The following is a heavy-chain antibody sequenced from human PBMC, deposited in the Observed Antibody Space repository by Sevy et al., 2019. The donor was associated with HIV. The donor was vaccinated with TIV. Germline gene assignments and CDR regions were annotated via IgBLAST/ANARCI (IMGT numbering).Heavy chain of an antibody. Sequence: GGSLRLSCAASGFTFSSYGMQWVRQAPGKGLEWVAVIWYDGSNKYYADSVKGRFTISRDNSKNTLYLQMNSLRAEDTAVYYCARGWGSGRNYYYYGMDVWGQGTTVTVSS. J-gene: IGHJ6*02. CDR3: ARGWGSGRNYYYYGMDV. V-gene: IGHV3-33*01. CDR2: IWYDGSNK. CDR1: GFTFSSYG. D-gene: IGHD3-10*01.